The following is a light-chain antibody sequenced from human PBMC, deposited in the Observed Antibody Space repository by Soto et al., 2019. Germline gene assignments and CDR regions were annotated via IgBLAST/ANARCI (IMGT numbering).Light chain of an antibody. CDR1: SSDVGGYNY. V-gene: IGLV2-11*01. J-gene: IGLJ1*01. CDR3: CSYAGSYTSYV. CDR2: DVS. Sequence: QSALTQPRSVSGSPGQSVTISCTGTSSDVGGYNYVSWYQQHPGKAPKLMIYDVSKRPSGVPDRFSGSKSGNTASLTISGLQAEDEADYYCCSYAGSYTSYVFGTGPKVTVL.